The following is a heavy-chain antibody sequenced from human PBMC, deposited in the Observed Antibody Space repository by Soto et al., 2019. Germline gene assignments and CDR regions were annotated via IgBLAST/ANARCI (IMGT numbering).Heavy chain of an antibody. CDR1: GFTFGDFA. CDR3: TRQRDCSSTSCLSYYYSGMDV. Sequence: GGSLRLSCTASGFTFGDFAMSWFRQAPGKGLEWVGFIRGTAYGGTTENAASVRGRFTIPRVDSKSMAYLQMNSLKTEDTAVYYCTRQRDCSSTSCLSYYYSGMDVWGQGTPVTVSS. V-gene: IGHV3-49*03. J-gene: IGHJ6*02. D-gene: IGHD2-2*01. CDR2: IRGTAYGGTT.